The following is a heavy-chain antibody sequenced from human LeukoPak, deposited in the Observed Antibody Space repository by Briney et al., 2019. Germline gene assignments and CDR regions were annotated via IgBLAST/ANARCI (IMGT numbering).Heavy chain of an antibody. J-gene: IGHJ2*01. CDR3: ARDSRIAVAGIWYFDL. V-gene: IGHV4-34*01. D-gene: IGHD6-19*01. CDR2: INHSGST. CDR1: GGSFSGYY. Sequence: SETLSLTCAVYGGSFSGYYWSWIRQPPGKGLEWIGEINHSGSTNYNPSLKSRVTISVDTSKNQFSLKLSSVTAADTAVYYCARDSRIAVAGIWYFDLWGRGTLVTVSS.